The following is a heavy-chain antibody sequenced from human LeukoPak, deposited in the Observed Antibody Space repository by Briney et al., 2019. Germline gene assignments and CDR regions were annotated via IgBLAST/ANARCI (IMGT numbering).Heavy chain of an antibody. CDR2: IYTSGST. D-gene: IGHD5-12*01. J-gene: IGHJ6*03. Sequence: SETLSLTCTVSGGSISSYYWSWIRQPAGKGLEWIGRIYTSGSTNYNPSLKSRVTMSVDTSKNQFSLKLSSVTAADTAVYYCARDDSGYAEKGHYYYYYMDVWGKGTTVTVSS. CDR1: GGSISSYY. CDR3: ARDDSGYAEKGHYYYYYMDV. V-gene: IGHV4-4*07.